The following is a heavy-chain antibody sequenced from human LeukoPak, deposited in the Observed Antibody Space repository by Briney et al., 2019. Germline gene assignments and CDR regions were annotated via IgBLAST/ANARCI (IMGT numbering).Heavy chain of an antibody. D-gene: IGHD3-16*01. CDR3: ARDWAGAVRWYFDL. CDR1: GFTFSSYS. CDR2: ISSSSSSI. J-gene: IGHJ2*01. V-gene: IGHV3-48*02. Sequence: GGSLRLSCAVSGFTFSSYSMNWVRQAPGKGLEWVSYISSSSSSIYYADSVKGRFTISRDNAKNSLYLQMNSLRDEDTAVYYCARDWAGAVRWYFDLWGRGTLVTVSS.